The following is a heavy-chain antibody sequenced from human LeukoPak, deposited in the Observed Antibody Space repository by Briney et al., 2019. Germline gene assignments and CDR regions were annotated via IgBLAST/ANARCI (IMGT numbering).Heavy chain of an antibody. D-gene: IGHD1-26*01. J-gene: IGHJ4*02. Sequence: PGGSLRLSCAASGFTFSSCGMHWVRQSPGKGLEWVAYIRYDGSDKYYIDSVKGRFTIARDNPRETLYLQMTSLSHDDTAVYFCVKDVGVGASYFDNWGQGILVAVSS. CDR2: IRYDGSDK. CDR3: VKDVGVGASYFDN. V-gene: IGHV3-30*02. CDR1: GFTFSSCG.